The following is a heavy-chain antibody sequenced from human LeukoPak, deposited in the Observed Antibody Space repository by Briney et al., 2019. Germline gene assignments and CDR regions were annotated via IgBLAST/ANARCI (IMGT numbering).Heavy chain of an antibody. V-gene: IGHV3-23*01. CDR2: ISGSGDST. D-gene: IGHD3-22*01. CDR3: AKDDSSGYYPYYFDY. J-gene: IGHJ4*02. CDR1: GFTFSNYA. Sequence: GGSLRLSCAASGFTFSNYAMSWVRQAPGKGLEWVSDISGSGDSTNYADSVKGRFTISRDNSKNTLYLQMNSLRAEDTAVYYCAKDDSSGYYPYYFDYWGQGTLVTVSS.